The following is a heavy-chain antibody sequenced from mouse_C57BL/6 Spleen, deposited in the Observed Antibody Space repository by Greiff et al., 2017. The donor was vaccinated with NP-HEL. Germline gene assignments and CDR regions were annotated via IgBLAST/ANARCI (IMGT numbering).Heavy chain of an antibody. D-gene: IGHD1-1*01. J-gene: IGHJ1*03. V-gene: IGHV5-16*01. CDR2: INYDGSST. Sequence: EVHLVESEGGLVQPGSSMKLSCTASGFTFSDYYMAWVRQVPEKGLEWVANINYDGSSTYYLDSLKSRFIISRDNAKNILYMQMSSLKSEDTATYYCARVGDYYGSSSHWYFDVWGTGTTVTVSS. CDR1: GFTFSDYY. CDR3: ARVGDYYGSSSHWYFDV.